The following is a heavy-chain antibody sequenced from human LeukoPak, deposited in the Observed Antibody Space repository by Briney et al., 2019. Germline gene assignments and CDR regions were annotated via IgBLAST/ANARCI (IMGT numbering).Heavy chain of an antibody. CDR2: ISSSSYI. CDR3: ARDESRDRSFDY. CDR1: GFTFSSYS. D-gene: IGHD6-13*01. J-gene: IGHJ4*02. Sequence: GGSLRLSCAASGFTFSSYSMNWVRQAPGKGLEWVSSISSSSYIYYADSVKGRFTISRDNAKNSLYLQMNSLRAEDTAVYYCARDESRDRSFDYWGQGTLVTASS. V-gene: IGHV3-21*01.